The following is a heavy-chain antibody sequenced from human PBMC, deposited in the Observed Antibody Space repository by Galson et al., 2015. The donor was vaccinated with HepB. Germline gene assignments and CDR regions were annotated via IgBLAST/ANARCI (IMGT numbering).Heavy chain of an antibody. CDR3: VRLVGDTVDN. D-gene: IGHD1-26*01. CDR2: TYYRSKWYN. V-gene: IGHV6-1*01. J-gene: IGHJ4*02. Sequence: CAISGDSVSSKTTAWNWIRQSPSRGLEWLGRTYYRSKWYNDYAVSVKSRITINPDTSKNQFSLRLNSVTPEDTAVYYCVRLVGDTVDNWGQGTLVTVSS. CDR1: GDSVSSKTTA.